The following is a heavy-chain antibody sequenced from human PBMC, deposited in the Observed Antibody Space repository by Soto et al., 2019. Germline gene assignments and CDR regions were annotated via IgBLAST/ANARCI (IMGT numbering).Heavy chain of an antibody. CDR1: GYTLTELS. CDR2: FDPEDGET. Sequence: ASVKVSCKVSGYTLTELSMHWVRQAPGKGLEWMGGFDPEDGETIYAQKFQGRVTMTEDTSTDTAYMELSSLRSEDTAVYYCATPTASYYYDSSGYYYAFDIWGQGTMVTVSS. V-gene: IGHV1-24*01. J-gene: IGHJ3*02. D-gene: IGHD3-22*01. CDR3: ATPTASYYYDSSGYYYAFDI.